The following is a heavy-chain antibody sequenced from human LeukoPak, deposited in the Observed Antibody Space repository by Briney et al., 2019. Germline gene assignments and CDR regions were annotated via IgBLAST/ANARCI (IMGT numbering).Heavy chain of an antibody. Sequence: GASVKVSCKVSGYTLTELSMHWVRQAPGKGLEWMGGFDPEDGETIYAQKFQGRVTVTEDTSTDTAYMELSSLRSEDTAVYYCATGGITMVRGVLRGYYYYGMDVWGHGTKVTVSS. CDR2: FDPEDGET. D-gene: IGHD3-10*01. J-gene: IGHJ6*02. CDR1: GYTLTELS. CDR3: ATGGITMVRGVLRGYYYYGMDV. V-gene: IGHV1-24*01.